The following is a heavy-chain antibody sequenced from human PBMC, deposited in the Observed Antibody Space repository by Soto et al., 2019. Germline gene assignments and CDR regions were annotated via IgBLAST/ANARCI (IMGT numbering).Heavy chain of an antibody. CDR3: ARILVAATISNGMDV. CDR2: IDPSDSYT. CDR1: GYSFTNYL. Sequence: GGALKISCKGSGYSFTNYLVSWVRQIPGKGLEWMGRIDPSDSYTNYSPSFQGHVTISADKSISTAYLQWSSLKASDTAMYYCARILVAATISNGMDVWGQGITVTVSS. J-gene: IGHJ6*02. V-gene: IGHV5-10-1*01. D-gene: IGHD5-12*01.